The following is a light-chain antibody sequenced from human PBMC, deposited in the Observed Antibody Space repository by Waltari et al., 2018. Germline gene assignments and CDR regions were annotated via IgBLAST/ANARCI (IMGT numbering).Light chain of an antibody. V-gene: IGKV3-11*01. J-gene: IGKJ5*01. CDR2: DAS. CDR3: QQRSNWPPIT. Sequence: EIVLTQSPATLSLSPGERATLSCRASQSVRRYLAWYQQKPGQAPRLLIFDASNRATGIPARFSGSGSGTDFTRTISSLEPEDFAVYYCQQRSNWPPITFGQGTRLEIK. CDR1: QSVRRY.